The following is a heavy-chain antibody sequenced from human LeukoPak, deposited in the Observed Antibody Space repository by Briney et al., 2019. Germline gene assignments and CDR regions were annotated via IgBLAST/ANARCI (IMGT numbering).Heavy chain of an antibody. Sequence: PGRSLRLSCAASGFTFSSYAMHWVRQAPGKGLEWVAVISYDGSNKYYADSVKGRFTISRDNSKYTLYLQMNSLRAEDTAVYYCAREGGDGAFDIWGQGTMVTVSS. D-gene: IGHD3-16*01. J-gene: IGHJ3*02. V-gene: IGHV3-30*04. CDR2: ISYDGSNK. CDR3: AREGGDGAFDI. CDR1: GFTFSSYA.